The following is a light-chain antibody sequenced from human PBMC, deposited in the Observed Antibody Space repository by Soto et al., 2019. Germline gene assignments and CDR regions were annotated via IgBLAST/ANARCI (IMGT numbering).Light chain of an antibody. CDR1: QDITYY. Sequence: IQMTQSPLFLSASIGDRVTITCQASQDITYYLNWYQQKLGKAPKLLIYYASMFERGVPSRFSGGGSGTHFTFTISSLQPEDIATFYCQQYDSFPYSFGQGTKLEIK. J-gene: IGKJ2*03. CDR2: YAS. CDR3: QQYDSFPYS. V-gene: IGKV1-33*01.